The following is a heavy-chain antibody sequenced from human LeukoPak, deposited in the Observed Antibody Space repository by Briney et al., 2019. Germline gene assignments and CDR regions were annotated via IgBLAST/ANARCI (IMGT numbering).Heavy chain of an antibody. J-gene: IGHJ4*02. CDR2: ISGSGGST. V-gene: IGHV3-23*01. CDR3: AKLWSRSAPFDY. CDR1: GFTVSSNY. Sequence: GGSLRLSCAASGFTVSSNYMSWVRQAPGKGLEWVSVISGSGGSTYYADSVKGRFTISRDNSKNTLYLQMNSLRAEDTAVYYCAKLWSRSAPFDYWGQGTLVTVSS. D-gene: IGHD3-3*01.